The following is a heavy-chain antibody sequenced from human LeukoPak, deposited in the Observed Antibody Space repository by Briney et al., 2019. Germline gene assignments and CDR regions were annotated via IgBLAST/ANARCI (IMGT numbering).Heavy chain of an antibody. CDR3: ARDDYDSSGYYYYYFDY. J-gene: IGHJ4*02. D-gene: IGHD3-22*01. CDR2: ISAYNGNT. Sequence: ASVKVSCKASGYTFTNYGISWVRQAPGQGLERMGWISAYNGNTNYAQRLQGRVTMTTDTSTSTAYMELRSLRSDDTAVYYCARDDYDSSGYYYYYFDYWGQGTVVTVSS. CDR1: GYTFTNYG. V-gene: IGHV1-18*01.